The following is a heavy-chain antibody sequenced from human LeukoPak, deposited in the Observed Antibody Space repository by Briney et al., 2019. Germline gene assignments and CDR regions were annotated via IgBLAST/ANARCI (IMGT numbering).Heavy chain of an antibody. Sequence: GASVKVSCKASGYTFTGYYMHWVRQAPGQGLEWMGRINPNRGGTNYAQKFQGRVTMTRDTSISTASMELSRLRSDDTAVYYCARVGGAYDSSGYPFDYWGQGTLVTVSS. CDR3: ARVGGAYDSSGYPFDY. CDR2: INPNRGGT. CDR1: GYTFTGYY. V-gene: IGHV1-2*06. J-gene: IGHJ4*02. D-gene: IGHD3-22*01.